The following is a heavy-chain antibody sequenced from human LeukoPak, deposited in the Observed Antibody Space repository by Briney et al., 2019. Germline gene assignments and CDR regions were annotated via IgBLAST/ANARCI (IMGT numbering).Heavy chain of an antibody. CDR2: ISGSGGST. D-gene: IGHD3-3*01. Sequence: GGSLRLSCAASGFTFSSYALSWVRQAPGKGLEWVSAISGSGGSTYYADSVKGRFTISRDNSKNTLYLQMNSLRAEDTAVYYCAKVYPDDFWSGYYPYWGQGTLVTVSS. V-gene: IGHV3-23*01. CDR1: GFTFSSYA. CDR3: AKVYPDDFWSGYYPY. J-gene: IGHJ4*02.